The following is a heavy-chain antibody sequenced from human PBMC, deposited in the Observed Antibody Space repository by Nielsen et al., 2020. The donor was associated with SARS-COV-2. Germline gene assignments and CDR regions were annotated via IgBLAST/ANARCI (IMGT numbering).Heavy chain of an antibody. CDR1: GFTFSSYW. D-gene: IGHD6-19*01. CDR3: ASCGWLDH. J-gene: IGHJ4*02. CDR2: IKQDGSER. V-gene: IGHV3-7*03. Sequence: GESLKISCAASGFTFSSYWMSWVRQAPGKGLEWVANIKQDGSERYYVDSVKGRFTISRDNVENSLHLQMNSLRAEDTAVYYCASCGWLDHWGQGTLVTVSS.